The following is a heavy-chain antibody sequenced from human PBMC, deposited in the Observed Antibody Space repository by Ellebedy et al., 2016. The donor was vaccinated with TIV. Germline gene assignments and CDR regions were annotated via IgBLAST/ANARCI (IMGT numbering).Heavy chain of an antibody. V-gene: IGHV1-18*01. CDR2: ISAYSGNT. Sequence: AASVKVSCKASGYTFSNYGISWVRQAPGQGLDWMGWISAYSGNTNYAQKFQGRVTMTTDTSTDTGYMELRSLRSDDTAVYYCATVHYYDSSGYHPLSRYGMDVWGQGTTVTVSS. CDR3: ATVHYYDSSGYHPLSRYGMDV. CDR1: GYTFSNYG. J-gene: IGHJ6*02. D-gene: IGHD3-22*01.